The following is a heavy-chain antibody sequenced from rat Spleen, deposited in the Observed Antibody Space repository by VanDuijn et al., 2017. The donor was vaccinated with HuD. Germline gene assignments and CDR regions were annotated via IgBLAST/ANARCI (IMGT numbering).Heavy chain of an antibody. CDR1: GFTFSDYG. Sequence: EVQLVESGGGLVQPGRSLKLSCAASGFTFSDYGLAWVRQAPTKGLEWVASISTDGAFTYYRDSVKGRSTISRDNAKNTLYLQMDSLRSEDTATYYCTILTDRFAYWGQGTLVTVSS. CDR3: TILTDRFAY. D-gene: IGHD1-6*01. V-gene: IGHV5S13*01. CDR2: ISTDGAFT. J-gene: IGHJ3*01.